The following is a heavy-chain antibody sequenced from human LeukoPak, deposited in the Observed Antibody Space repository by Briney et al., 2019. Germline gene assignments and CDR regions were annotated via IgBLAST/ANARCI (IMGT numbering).Heavy chain of an antibody. CDR1: GGTFSSYA. V-gene: IGHV1-69*13. J-gene: IGHJ6*03. D-gene: IGHD2-21*01. Sequence: GASVKVSCKASGGTFSSYAISWVRQAPGQGLEWMGGIIPIFGTANYAQKFQGRVTITADESTGTAYMELSSLRSEDTAVYYCARHQYCGGDCYSNYYYMDVWGKGTTVTVSS. CDR3: ARHQYCGGDCYSNYYYMDV. CDR2: IIPIFGTA.